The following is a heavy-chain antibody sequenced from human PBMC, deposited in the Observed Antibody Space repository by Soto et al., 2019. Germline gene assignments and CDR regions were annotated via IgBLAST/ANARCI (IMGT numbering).Heavy chain of an antibody. J-gene: IGHJ5*02. CDR2: IRQDGSEI. CDR1: GFTFSSNW. Sequence: LGGSLRLSCVGSGFTFSSNWMTWVRQAPGKGLEWVANIRQDGSEINYVDSVKGRFTISRDNAKKSLYLQMNSLRDEDTAVYYCAGGRITLRTWGQGTPVTVSS. CDR3: AGGRITLRT. V-gene: IGHV3-7*04. D-gene: IGHD3-22*01.